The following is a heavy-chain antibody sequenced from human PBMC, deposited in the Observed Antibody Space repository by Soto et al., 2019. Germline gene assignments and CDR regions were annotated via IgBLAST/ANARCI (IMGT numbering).Heavy chain of an antibody. CDR2: INAYNGNT. V-gene: IGHV1-18*01. J-gene: IGHJ6*02. CDR3: ARDQLFDWYQVYYYYYGMDV. D-gene: IGHD3-9*01. CDR1: GYTFTSYG. Sequence: ASVKVSCTASGYTFTSYGISWVRQAPGQGLEWMGWINAYNGNTNYAQKLQGRVTMTTDTSTSTAYMELRSLRSDDTAVYYCARDQLFDWYQVYYYYYGMDVWGQGTTVT.